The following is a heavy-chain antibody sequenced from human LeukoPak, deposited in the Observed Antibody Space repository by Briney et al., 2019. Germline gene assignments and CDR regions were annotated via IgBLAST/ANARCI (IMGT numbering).Heavy chain of an antibody. V-gene: IGHV3-23*05. J-gene: IGHJ4*02. D-gene: IGHD3-10*01. Sequence: GGSLRLSCVASGLTFSSYGMSWVRQAPGKGLEWVSSISGRGTSTFYADSVKGRFTISRDNAKNSLYLQMNSLRAEDTAVYYCARGRGLPGPLDYWGQGTLVTVSS. CDR2: ISGRGTST. CDR1: GLTFSSYG. CDR3: ARGRGLPGPLDY.